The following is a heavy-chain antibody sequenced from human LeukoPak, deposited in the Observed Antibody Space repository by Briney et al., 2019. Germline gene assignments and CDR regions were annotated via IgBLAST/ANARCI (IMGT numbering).Heavy chain of an antibody. CDR1: GGTFSSYA. CDR2: IIPIFGTA. Sequence: SVKVSCKASGGTFSSYAISWVRQAPGQGLEWMGGIIPIFGTANYAQKFQGRVTITADESTSTAYMELSRLRSDDTAVYYCARIRTTAFSRYGMDVWGQGTTVTVSS. CDR3: ARIRTTAFSRYGMDV. V-gene: IGHV1-69*01. J-gene: IGHJ6*02. D-gene: IGHD4-11*01.